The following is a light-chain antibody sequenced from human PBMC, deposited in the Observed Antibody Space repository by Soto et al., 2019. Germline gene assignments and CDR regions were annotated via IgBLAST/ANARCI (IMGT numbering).Light chain of an antibody. CDR2: RGS. CDR3: QQYGSSPLT. V-gene: IGKV3-20*01. Sequence: EIVLTQSPGTLSLSPGERATLSCRATQSVPFNYLAWYQQKPGQTPKVLIYRGSNRATDIPDRSSGSGSGTDFPLTIRRLEPADLAVYYCQQYGSSPLTFGGGTKVEIK. J-gene: IGKJ4*01. CDR1: QSVPFNY.